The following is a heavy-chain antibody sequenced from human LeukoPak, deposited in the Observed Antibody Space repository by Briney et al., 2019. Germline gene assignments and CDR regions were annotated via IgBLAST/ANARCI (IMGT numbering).Heavy chain of an antibody. Sequence: ASVKVSCKASGYTFTGYYMHWVRQAPGQGLEWMGWINPNSGGTNYAQKFQGRVTMTRDTSISTAYMELSRLRSDDTAVYYCAFSRSGYSSSWPPRGHLDYWGQGTLVTVSS. CDR3: AFSRSGYSSSWPPRGHLDY. V-gene: IGHV1-2*02. CDR1: GYTFTGYY. CDR2: INPNSGGT. J-gene: IGHJ4*02. D-gene: IGHD6-13*01.